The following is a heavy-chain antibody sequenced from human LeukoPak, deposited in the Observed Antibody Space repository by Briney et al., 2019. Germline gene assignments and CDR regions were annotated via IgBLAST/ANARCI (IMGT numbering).Heavy chain of an antibody. CDR1: YGSFSGYY. V-gene: IGHV4-34*01. Sequence: SETLSLTCTVFYGSFSGYYWSWIRQPPGKGLEWIGEINHNGNTNYNPSLKSRVTISVDTSKDQFSLKLSSVTAADTAVYYCANPPWSCSSISCDYWGQGTLVTVSS. CDR2: INHNGNT. D-gene: IGHD2-2*01. CDR3: ANPPWSCSSISCDY. J-gene: IGHJ4*02.